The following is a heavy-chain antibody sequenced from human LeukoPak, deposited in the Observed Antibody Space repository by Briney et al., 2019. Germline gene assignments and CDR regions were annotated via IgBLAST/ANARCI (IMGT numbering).Heavy chain of an antibody. D-gene: IGHD3-10*01. CDR2: ISYDGSNK. CDR3: ATRYYYGSGSLPSSFDP. Sequence: GGSLRLSCAASGFTFSSYGMHWVRQAPGKGLEWVAVISYDGSNKYYADSVKGRFTISRDNSKNTLYLQMNSLRAEDTAVYYCATRYYYGSGSLPSSFDPWGQGTLVTVSS. CDR1: GFTFSSYG. V-gene: IGHV3-30*03. J-gene: IGHJ5*02.